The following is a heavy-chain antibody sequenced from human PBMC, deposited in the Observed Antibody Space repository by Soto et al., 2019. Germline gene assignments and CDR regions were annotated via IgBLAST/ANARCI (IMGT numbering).Heavy chain of an antibody. CDR1: GYTFTSYE. V-gene: IGHV1-8*01. Sequence: ASVKVSCXASGYTFTSYEINWVRHATGQGLEWMGWMNPNSGNTGYAQKFQGGVTMTRNTSISTAYMELSSLSSEDTAVYYCARDSPIQHSFDIWGQGTTVTVSS. CDR3: ARDSPIQHSFDI. D-gene: IGHD2-21*01. CDR2: MNPNSGNT. J-gene: IGHJ3*02.